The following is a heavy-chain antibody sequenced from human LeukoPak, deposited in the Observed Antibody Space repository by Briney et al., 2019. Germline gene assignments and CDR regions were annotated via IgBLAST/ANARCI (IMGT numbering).Heavy chain of an antibody. J-gene: IGHJ4*02. CDR1: GFTFDDYA. Sequence: GGSLRLSCAASGFTFDDYAMHWVRQALGKDLEWVSGISWNSGSIGYADSVKGRFTISRDNAKNSLYLQMNSLRAEDMALYYCAKDSVAGTLGYWGQGTLVTVSS. D-gene: IGHD6-19*01. CDR2: ISWNSGSI. V-gene: IGHV3-9*03. CDR3: AKDSVAGTLGY.